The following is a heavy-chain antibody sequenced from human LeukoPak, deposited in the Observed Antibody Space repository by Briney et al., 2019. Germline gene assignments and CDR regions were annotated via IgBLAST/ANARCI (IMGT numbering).Heavy chain of an antibody. V-gene: IGHV4-59*08. D-gene: IGHD3-10*01. CDR1: GGSISSDY. Sequence: SETLSLTCTVSGGSISSDYWQWIRQPPGKGLEWVGYIYNSGNNHYNSSLKSRVTISIDTSKNQFSLKLASVTAADTAVYYCATRGYWGQRTLVAVSS. J-gene: IGHJ4*02. CDR2: IYNSGNN. CDR3: ATRGY.